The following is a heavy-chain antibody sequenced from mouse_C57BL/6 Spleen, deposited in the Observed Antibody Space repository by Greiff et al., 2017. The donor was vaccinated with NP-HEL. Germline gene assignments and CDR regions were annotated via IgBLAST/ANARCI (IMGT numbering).Heavy chain of an antibody. CDR3: ARLDTTVVVHFDY. J-gene: IGHJ2*01. D-gene: IGHD1-1*01. CDR2: IYPRSGNT. Sequence: VKLMESGAELARPGASVKLSCKASGYTFTSYGISWVKQRTGQGLEWIGEIYPRSGNTYYNEKFKGKATLTADKSSSTAYMELRSLTSEDSAVYFCARLDTTVVVHFDYWGQGTTLTVSS. CDR1: GYTFTSYG. V-gene: IGHV1-81*01.